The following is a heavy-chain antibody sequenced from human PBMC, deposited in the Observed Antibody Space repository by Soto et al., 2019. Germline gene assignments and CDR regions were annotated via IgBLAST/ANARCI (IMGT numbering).Heavy chain of an antibody. D-gene: IGHD1-26*01. J-gene: IGHJ3*02. Sequence: GSLRLSCAASGFTFISYSMNWVRQAPGKGLEGVSYISSSSSTIYYADPVKGRFTISRDNAKNSLYLQMNSLRDEDTAVYYCARDLGGSYYEEHSFDIWGQGTMVTVSS. CDR3: ARDLGGSYYEEHSFDI. CDR2: ISSSSSTI. V-gene: IGHV3-48*02. CDR1: GFTFISYS.